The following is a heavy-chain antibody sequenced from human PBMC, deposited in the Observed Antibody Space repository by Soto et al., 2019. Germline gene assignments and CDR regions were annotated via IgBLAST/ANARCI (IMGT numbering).Heavy chain of an antibody. CDR3: ARGGGVGVAGSAAFDM. D-gene: IGHD3-3*01. CDR2: INPATGAA. Sequence: QLHLVQSGAVVKKPGASVTVSCSASGYPVTAYYMHWVRQAPGRGLEWMGGINPATGAAKYTQTLQGRVTMTRDPSTSTVFMELSGLTSEDTAVFYCARGGGVGVAGSAAFDMWGQGTLVTVSS. V-gene: IGHV1-2*02. J-gene: IGHJ3*02. CDR1: GYPVTAYY.